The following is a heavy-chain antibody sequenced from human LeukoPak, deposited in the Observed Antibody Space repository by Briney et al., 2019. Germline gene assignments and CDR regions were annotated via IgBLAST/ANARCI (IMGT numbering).Heavy chain of an antibody. CDR3: ARARTGFDY. V-gene: IGHV4-34*01. CDR1: GGSFSGYY. D-gene: IGHD4-17*01. CDR2: INHSGST. J-gene: IGHJ4*02. Sequence: SETLSLTCAVYGGSFSGYYWSWIRQPPGKGLEWIGEINHSGSTNYNPSLKSRVTISVDTSKNQFSLKLSSVTAADTAVYYCARARTGFDYRGQGTLVTVSS.